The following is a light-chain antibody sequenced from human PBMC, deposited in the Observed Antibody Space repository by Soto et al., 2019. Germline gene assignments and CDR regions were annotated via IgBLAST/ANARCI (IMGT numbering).Light chain of an antibody. J-gene: IGLJ2*01. V-gene: IGLV2-14*01. CDR3: SAYRRGIIV. CDR2: EID. CDR1: NNDVGGHMY. Sequence: QSALTQPASVSGSPGQSITISCTGTNNDVGGHMYVSWYQHQAGKVPKLIIYEIDNRPSGVYDRFSGSKSGNTASLTISGLQAEYEAAYYCSAYRRGIIVFGGGTKVTVL.